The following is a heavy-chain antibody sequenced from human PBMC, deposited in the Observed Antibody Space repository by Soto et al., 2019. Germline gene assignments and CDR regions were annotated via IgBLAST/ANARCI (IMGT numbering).Heavy chain of an antibody. V-gene: IGHV3-48*01. J-gene: IGHJ4*02. D-gene: IGHD1-20*01. Sequence: EVQLVESGGGLVQPGGSLRLSCAASGFTFSSYSMNWVRQAPGKGLEWVSYISSSSSTIYYADSVKGRFTISRDNAKNSMYLQINSLRAEDTAVYYCARKYNWNDGVYFDYWGQGTLVTVSS. CDR3: ARKYNWNDGVYFDY. CDR1: GFTFSSYS. CDR2: ISSSSSTI.